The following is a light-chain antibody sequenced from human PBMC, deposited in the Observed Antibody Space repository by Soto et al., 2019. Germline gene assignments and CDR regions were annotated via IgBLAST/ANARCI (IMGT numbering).Light chain of an antibody. CDR3: QQYNNWPLT. V-gene: IGKV3-15*01. CDR1: QSVSTN. Sequence: EIVMTQSPATLSVSPGERATLSCRASQSVSTNLAWYQQKAGQAPRLLINGAYTRATDIPARFSGSGSGTEFTLTISSLQSEDFALYYCQQYNNWPLTFGGGTKVDIK. CDR2: GAY. J-gene: IGKJ4*01.